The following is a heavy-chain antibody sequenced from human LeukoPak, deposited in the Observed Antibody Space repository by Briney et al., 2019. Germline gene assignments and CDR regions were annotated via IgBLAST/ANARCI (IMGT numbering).Heavy chain of an antibody. CDR1: GYTFIAYY. CDR2: IHPNTGAT. Sequence: GASVKVSCKASGYTFIAYYMHWVRQAPGQGLEWMGWIHPNTGATIYAQKFQGRVTMTRDTSISTAYMELSELRSDDTAVYYCAGQKDPRPIDYWGQGTLLTVSS. J-gene: IGHJ4*02. CDR3: AGQKDPRPIDY. V-gene: IGHV1-2*02.